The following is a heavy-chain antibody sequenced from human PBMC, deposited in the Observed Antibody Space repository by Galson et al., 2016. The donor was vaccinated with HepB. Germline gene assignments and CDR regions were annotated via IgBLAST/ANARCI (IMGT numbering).Heavy chain of an antibody. CDR2: IKNDGSST. CDR3: ARAQHHVLRFLEWLLWSASDI. Sequence: SLRLSCAASGFTFSTYWMHWVRQAPGKGLVWVARIKNDGSSTSYADSVKGRFTISRDNAKNTLYLQMNSLRAEDTAVYYCARAQHHVLRFLEWLLWSASDIWGQGTIVTVSS. V-gene: IGHV3-74*01. CDR1: GFTFSTYW. J-gene: IGHJ3*02. D-gene: IGHD3-3*01.